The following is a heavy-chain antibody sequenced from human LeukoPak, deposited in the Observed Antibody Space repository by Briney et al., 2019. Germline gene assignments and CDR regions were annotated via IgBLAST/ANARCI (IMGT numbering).Heavy chain of an antibody. J-gene: IGHJ3*02. CDR2: ISYDGSNK. D-gene: IGHD3-22*01. CDR1: GFTFSSYG. CDR3: ARDPLSTYYYDSSGYPTFAFDI. Sequence: GGSLRLSCAASGFTFSSYGMHWVRQAPGKGLEWVAVISYDGSNKYYADSVKGRFTISRDNSKNTLYLQMNSLRAEDTAVYYCARDPLSTYYYDSSGYPTFAFDIWGQGTMVTVSS. V-gene: IGHV3-30*03.